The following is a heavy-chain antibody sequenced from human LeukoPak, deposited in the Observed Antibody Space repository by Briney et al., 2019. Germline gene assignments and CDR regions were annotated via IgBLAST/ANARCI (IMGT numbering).Heavy chain of an antibody. CDR3: ARGENRPTVPAATDY. V-gene: IGHV3-48*01. J-gene: IGHJ4*02. CDR2: ISSSSSTI. CDR1: GFTFSSYS. D-gene: IGHD2-2*01. Sequence: PGGSLRLSCAASGFTFSSYSMNWVRQAPGKGLEWVSYISSSSSTIYYADSVKGRFTISRDNAKNSLYLQMNSLRAEDTAVYYCARGENRPTVPAATDYWGQGTLVTVSS.